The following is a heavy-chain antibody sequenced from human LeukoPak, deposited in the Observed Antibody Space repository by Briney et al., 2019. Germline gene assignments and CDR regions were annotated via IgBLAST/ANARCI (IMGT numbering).Heavy chain of an antibody. V-gene: IGHV3-7*01. J-gene: IGHJ5*02. CDR1: GFTFNSYW. CDR3: ARDSRASFDP. Sequence: GGSLRLSCAASGFTFNSYWMSWVRQAPGKGLQWVANIKEDGSEEYYLDSVRGRFTISRDNGKNSLYLQMNSLGAEDTAVYYCARDSRASFDPWGQGTLVTVSS. CDR2: IKEDGSEE.